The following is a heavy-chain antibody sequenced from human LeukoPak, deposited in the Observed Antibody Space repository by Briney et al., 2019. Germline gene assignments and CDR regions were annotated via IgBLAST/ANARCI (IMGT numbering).Heavy chain of an antibody. J-gene: IGHJ6*04. D-gene: IGHD2-15*01. V-gene: IGHV3-48*03. Sequence: GGSLRLSCAASGFTFSSYEMNWVRQAPGKGPEWVSYISSSGSTIYYADSVKGRFTISRGNAKNSLYLQMNSLRAEDTAVYYCARGGLLHYGMDVWGKGTTVTVSS. CDR1: GFTFSSYE. CDR3: ARGGLLHYGMDV. CDR2: ISSSGSTI.